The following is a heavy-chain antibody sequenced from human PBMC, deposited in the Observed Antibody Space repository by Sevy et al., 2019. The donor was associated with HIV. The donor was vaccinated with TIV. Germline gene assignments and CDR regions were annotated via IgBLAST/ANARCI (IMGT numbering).Heavy chain of an antibody. Sequence: ASVKVSCKASGYTFDSHDIIWIRQAPGQGLEWMGWMNPNSGNTGYAQRFQGRVTMTRTTSTSTAYMELSGLRSEDTALYYCARGLSYSYAKRGDWVNWYLDVWGRGTLVTVSS. CDR1: GYTFDSHD. D-gene: IGHD2-21*01. J-gene: IGHJ2*01. CDR2: MNPNSGNT. V-gene: IGHV1-8*01. CDR3: ARGLSYSYAKRGDWVNWYLDV.